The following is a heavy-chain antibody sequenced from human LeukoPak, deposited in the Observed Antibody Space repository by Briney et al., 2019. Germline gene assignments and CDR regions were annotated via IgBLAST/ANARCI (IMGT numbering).Heavy chain of an antibody. V-gene: IGHV3-21*01. CDR2: ISDRSGHI. J-gene: IGHJ4*02. Sequence: GGTLRLSCAASGPSITTYMMNWVRQAPGKGLEWVSSISDRSGHIYYADSVKGRFTISRDNAKNSLYLQMNSLRAEDTAVYYCARGRGVITEYYFDYWGQGTLVTVSS. D-gene: IGHD3-10*01. CDR3: ARGRGVITEYYFDY. CDR1: GPSITTYM.